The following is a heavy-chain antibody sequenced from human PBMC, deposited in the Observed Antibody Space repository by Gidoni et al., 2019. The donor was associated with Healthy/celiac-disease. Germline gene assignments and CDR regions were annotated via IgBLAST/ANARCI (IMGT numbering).Heavy chain of an antibody. D-gene: IGHD6-13*01. CDR2: IRGSGGST. CDR1: GFTFISYA. CDR3: AKDMTRSSRWFDP. V-gene: IGHV3-23*01. J-gene: IGHJ5*02. Sequence: EVQLLESGGGLVQPGGSLRLSCAASGFTFISYAMSWVRQAPGKGLEWVSAIRGSGGSTYYADSVKGRFTISRDNSKNTLYLQMNSLRAEDTAVYYCAKDMTRSSRWFDPWGQGTLVTVSS.